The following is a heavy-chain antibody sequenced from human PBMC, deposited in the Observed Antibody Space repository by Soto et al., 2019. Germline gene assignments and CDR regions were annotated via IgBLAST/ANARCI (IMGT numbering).Heavy chain of an antibody. Sequence: QVQLVESGGGVVQPGRSLRLSCAASGFTFSSYAMHWVRQAPGKGLEWVAVISYDGSNKYYADSVKGRFTISRDNSKNTLYLQMNSLRAEDTAVYYCAREYSGSYFRCYYFDYWGQGTLVTVSS. CDR1: GFTFSSYA. CDR3: AREYSGSYFRCYYFDY. J-gene: IGHJ4*02. V-gene: IGHV3-30-3*01. D-gene: IGHD1-26*01. CDR2: ISYDGSNK.